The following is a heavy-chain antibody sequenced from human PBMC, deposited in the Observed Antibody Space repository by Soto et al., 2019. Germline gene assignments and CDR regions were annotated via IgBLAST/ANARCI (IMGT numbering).Heavy chain of an antibody. D-gene: IGHD3-3*01. J-gene: IGHJ4*02. V-gene: IGHV4-30-4*01. CDR3: ARGGFIPNDMKYYDFWSGYSGYYFDY. CDR2: IYYSGST. CDR1: GGSISSGDYY. Sequence: SETLSLTCTVSGGSISSGDYYWSWIRQPPGKGLEWIGYIYYSGSTYYNPSLKSRATISVDTPKNQFSLKLNSVTPEDTAVYYCARGGFIPNDMKYYDFWSGYSGYYFDYWGQGTLVTVSS.